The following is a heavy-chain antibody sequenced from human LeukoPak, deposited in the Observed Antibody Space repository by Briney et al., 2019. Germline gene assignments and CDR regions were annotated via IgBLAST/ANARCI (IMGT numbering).Heavy chain of an antibody. V-gene: IGHV1-2*02. CDR2: INPNSGGT. CDR1: GYTFTGYY. CDR3: ATWHYDSSGYYPTRDY. D-gene: IGHD3-22*01. Sequence: ASVKVSCKASGYTFTGYYMHWVRQAPGQGLEWMGWINPNSGGTNYAQKFQGRVTMTRDTSISTAYMELSRLRSDDTAVYYCATWHYDSSGYYPTRDYWGQGTLVTVSS. J-gene: IGHJ4*02.